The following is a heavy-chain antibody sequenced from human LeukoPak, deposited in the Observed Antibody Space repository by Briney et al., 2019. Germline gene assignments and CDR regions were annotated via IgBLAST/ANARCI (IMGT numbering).Heavy chain of an antibody. D-gene: IGHD2-15*01. CDR3: ARLNCSGGSCYPDY. J-gene: IGHJ4*02. Sequence: WETLSLICAVYGGSFSGYYGSWIRQPPGKGREWIGEINHSGTTNSNPSLKTRVTISVDTSKNQFSLKLSSVTAADTAVYYCARLNCSGGSCYPDYWGQGTLVTVSS. CDR2: INHSGTT. CDR1: GGSFSGYY. V-gene: IGHV4-34*01.